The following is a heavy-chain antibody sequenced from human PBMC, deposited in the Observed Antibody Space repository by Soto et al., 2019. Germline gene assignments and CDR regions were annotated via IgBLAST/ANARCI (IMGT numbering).Heavy chain of an antibody. CDR2: ISSSGYI. Sequence: EVKLVESGGGLVKPWGSLRLSCAASGFNFNSYTINWVRQAPGTRLELLSSISSSGYIFSTDSVRGRFTISRDNAKISVSLQISSLRAQDTAAYFGARDCSGGSSSPGMDVGTPVTTCTAS. CDR1: GFNFNSYT. J-gene: IGHJ6*01. D-gene: IGHD2-15*01. V-gene: IGHV3-21*01. CDR3: ARDCSGGSSSPGMDV.